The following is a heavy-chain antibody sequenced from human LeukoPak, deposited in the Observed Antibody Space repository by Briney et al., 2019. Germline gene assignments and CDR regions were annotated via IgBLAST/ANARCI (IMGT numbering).Heavy chain of an antibody. D-gene: IGHD2-21*01. CDR1: GFTFDDYT. V-gene: IGHV3-43*01. J-gene: IGHJ4*02. CDR2: ISWDGGST. CDR3: AKEGIADFDY. Sequence: GGSLRLSCAASGFTFDDYTMHWVRQAPGKGPEWVSLISWDGGSTYYADSVRGRFTISRDNSKNSLYLQMNSLRTEDTALYYCAKEGIADFDYWGQGTLVTVSS.